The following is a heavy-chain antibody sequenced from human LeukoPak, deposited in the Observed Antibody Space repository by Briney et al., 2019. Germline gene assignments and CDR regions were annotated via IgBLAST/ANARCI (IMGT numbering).Heavy chain of an antibody. CDR2: ISSSSSYI. CDR1: GFTFSSYS. V-gene: IGHV3-21*01. J-gene: IGHJ4*02. D-gene: IGHD2-2*02. CDR3: ARDGDIVVVPAAIGRGYYFDY. Sequence: PGGSLGLSCAASGFTFSSYSMNWVRQAPGKGLEWVSSISSSSSYIYYADSVKGRFTISRDNAKNSLYLQMNSLRAEDTAVYYCARDGDIVVVPAAIGRGYYFDYWGQGTLVTVSS.